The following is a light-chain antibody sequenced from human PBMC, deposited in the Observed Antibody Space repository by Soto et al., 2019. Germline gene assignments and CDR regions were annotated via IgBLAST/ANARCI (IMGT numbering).Light chain of an antibody. CDR3: QAYDSRLSGSV. Sequence: QSVLTQPPSVSGAPGQRVTISCTGSSSNIGAGYDVHWYQQLPGTAPKLLIYGNSNRPSGVPDRFSGSKSGTSASLAITGLQAGDEADYYRQAYDSRLSGSVFGGGTKVTVL. J-gene: IGLJ2*01. CDR2: GNS. CDR1: SSNIGAGYD. V-gene: IGLV1-40*01.